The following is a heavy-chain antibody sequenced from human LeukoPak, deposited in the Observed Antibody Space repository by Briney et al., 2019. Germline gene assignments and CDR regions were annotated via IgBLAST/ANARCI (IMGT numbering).Heavy chain of an antibody. CDR2: ISSSAITI. D-gene: IGHD3-9*01. J-gene: IGHJ1*01. V-gene: IGHV3-48*03. Sequence: QAGGSLRLSCAASGFTFNNYEMNWIRQAPGKGLEWISYISSSAITIYYADSVKGRFTISRDNAENSLYLQMNNLRVEDTAVYYCARDRYNEYFHYWGQGTLVTVSS. CDR1: GFTFNNYE. CDR3: ARDRYNEYFHY.